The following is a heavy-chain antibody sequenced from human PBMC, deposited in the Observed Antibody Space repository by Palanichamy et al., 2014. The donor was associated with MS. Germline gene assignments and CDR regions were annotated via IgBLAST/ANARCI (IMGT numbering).Heavy chain of an antibody. Sequence: EVQLVQSGAEVKKPGATVKISCKVSGYTFTDYYMHWVQQAPGKGLEWMGLVDPEDGETIYAEKFQGRVTITADTSTDTAYMELSSLRSEDTAVYYCFLLPDPGIAVAGTRWFDPWGQGTLVTVSS. CDR2: VDPEDGET. CDR1: GYTFTDYY. J-gene: IGHJ5*02. V-gene: IGHV1-69-2*01. CDR3: FLLPDPGIAVAGTRWFDP. D-gene: IGHD6-19*01.